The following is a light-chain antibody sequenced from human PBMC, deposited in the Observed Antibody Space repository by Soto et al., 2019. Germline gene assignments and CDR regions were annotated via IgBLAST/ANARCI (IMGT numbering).Light chain of an antibody. CDR3: AAWDDSMNGHVV. Sequence: QSVLTQPPSASGTPGQRVTISCSGSSSNIGSNSVNWYQQLPGTAPKLLISSTNQRPSGVPARFSGSKSGTSASLAISGLQSEDEADYYCAAWDDSMNGHVVFGGGTQLTVL. CDR1: SSNIGSNS. J-gene: IGLJ2*01. V-gene: IGLV1-44*01. CDR2: STN.